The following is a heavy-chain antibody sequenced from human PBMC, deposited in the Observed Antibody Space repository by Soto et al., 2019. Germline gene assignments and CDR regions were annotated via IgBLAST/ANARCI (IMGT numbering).Heavy chain of an antibody. CDR2: IKQDGSEK. D-gene: IGHD6-19*01. CDR3: AKDLHREPVAGYV. J-gene: IGHJ4*02. Sequence: PGGSLKLSCAASGFTFSSYWMSWVRQAPGKGLEWVANIKQDGSEKYYVDSVKGRFTISRDNAKNSLYLQMNSLRAEDTAVYYCAKDLHREPVAGYVWGQGTLVTVSS. V-gene: IGHV3-7*03. CDR1: GFTFSSYW.